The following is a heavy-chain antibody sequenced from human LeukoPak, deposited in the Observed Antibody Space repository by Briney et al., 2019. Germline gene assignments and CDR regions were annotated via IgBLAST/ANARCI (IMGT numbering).Heavy chain of an antibody. CDR1: GYTFTGYY. Sequence: SVKVSCKASGYTFTGYYMHWVRQAPAQGLEWMGWNNPNSGGTNSAQKFQGRVTMTRDTSISTAYMELSRLRSDDTALYYCARRLVTAGITDFFDSWGQGTLVSVSS. V-gene: IGHV1-2*02. CDR2: NNPNSGGT. J-gene: IGHJ4*02. CDR3: ARRLVTAGITDFFDS. D-gene: IGHD2-2*01.